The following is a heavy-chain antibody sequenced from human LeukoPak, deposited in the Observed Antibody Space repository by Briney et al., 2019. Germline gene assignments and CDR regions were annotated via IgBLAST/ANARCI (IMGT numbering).Heavy chain of an antibody. Sequence: SETLSLTCTVSGDSISSSNYYWGWIRQPPGKGLEWIGNIYYTWSTYYNPSLKSRVTISTDTSKNQFSVRLGSVTAADTAVYYCASRSTYSSSSGVDYWGQGTLVSVSS. D-gene: IGHD6-6*01. J-gene: IGHJ4*02. CDR1: GDSISSSNYY. V-gene: IGHV4-39*01. CDR3: ASRSTYSSSSGVDY. CDR2: IYYTWST.